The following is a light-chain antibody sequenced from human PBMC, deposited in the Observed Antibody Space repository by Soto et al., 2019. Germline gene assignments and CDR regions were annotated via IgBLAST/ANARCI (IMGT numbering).Light chain of an antibody. J-gene: IGKJ1*01. V-gene: IGKV1-6*01. CDR2: GAS. CDR1: QGISNE. Sequence: IQMTQSPSSLSASVGDRVTITCRASQGISNELGWYQQRPGKAPKVQIYGASNLQSGVPSRFSGSASGTDFTLTISSLQPEDFATYYCLQDYTYPWTFGQGTKVEMK. CDR3: LQDYTYPWT.